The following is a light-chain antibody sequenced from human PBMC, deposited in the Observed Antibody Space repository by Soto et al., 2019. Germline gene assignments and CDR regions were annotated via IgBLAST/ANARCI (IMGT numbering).Light chain of an antibody. CDR3: LQDHNYPRT. V-gene: IGKV1-6*01. CDR2: GVS. CDR1: QDIRNE. J-gene: IGKJ1*01. Sequence: AIPMTQSPSSLSASVGDRVTITCRVSQDIRNELGGYQQKPWKAPKALIYGVSNLQRRVPSRFSGSGSGTNFTLTIRSLHPEEFAVYYCLQDHNYPRTFGQGTTVAIK.